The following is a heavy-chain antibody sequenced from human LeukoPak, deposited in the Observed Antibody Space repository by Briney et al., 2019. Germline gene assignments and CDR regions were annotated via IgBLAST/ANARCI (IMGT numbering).Heavy chain of an antibody. CDR2: INDDETST. V-gene: IGHV3-74*01. CDR1: GFTFSDYY. J-gene: IGHJ4*02. Sequence: GGSLRLSCAASGFTFSDYYMSWIRQVPGKGLEWVSRINDDETSTTYAESVKGRFTISRDNAKNTLFLQMNSLRAEDTAVYYCATTGSGSYYDYWGQGTLVTVSS. CDR3: ATTGSGSYYDY. D-gene: IGHD1-26*01.